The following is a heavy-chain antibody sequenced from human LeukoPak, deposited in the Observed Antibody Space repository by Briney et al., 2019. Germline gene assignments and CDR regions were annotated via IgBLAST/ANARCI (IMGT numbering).Heavy chain of an antibody. D-gene: IGHD3-22*01. V-gene: IGHV1-18*01. J-gene: IGHJ5*02. CDR2: ISAYNGNT. CDR1: GYTFTSYG. CDR3: ARWVGLIVVKGYTWFDP. Sequence: GASVKVSCKASGYTFTSYGISWVRQAPGQGLEWMGWISAYNGNTNYAQKLQGRVTMTTDTSTSTAYMELRGLRSDDTAVYYCARWVGLIVVKGYTWFDPWGQGTLVTVSS.